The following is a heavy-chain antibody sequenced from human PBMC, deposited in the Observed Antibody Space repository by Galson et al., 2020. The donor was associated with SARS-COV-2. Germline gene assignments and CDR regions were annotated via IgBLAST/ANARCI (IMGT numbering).Heavy chain of an antibody. Sequence: SESLSLTCTVSGGSIRSSYFYWVWNRQPPGQGLEWIGSVLNSGNTHYSPSLQSRVTKSVDTSKNQFSLNLNSVTAADTAMYYCARDATSSGWYNWFDPWGQETLVTVSS. D-gene: IGHD6-19*01. CDR2: VLNSGNT. J-gene: IGHJ5*02. CDR1: GGSIRSSYFY. CDR3: ARDATSSGWYNWFDP. V-gene: IGHV4-39*07.